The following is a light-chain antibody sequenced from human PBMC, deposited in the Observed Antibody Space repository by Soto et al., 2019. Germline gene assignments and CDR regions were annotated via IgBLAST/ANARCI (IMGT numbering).Light chain of an antibody. V-gene: IGLV1-36*01. J-gene: IGLJ3*02. Sequence: QPVLTQPPSVSEAPRQRVTISCSGSGSNIGNNAVSWYQQLPGKAPKLLIYNDDLLPSGVSDRFSGSKSGTSASLAISGLQSADEADYYCAAWDDSLNGVMFGGGTKLTVL. CDR3: AAWDDSLNGVM. CDR2: NDD. CDR1: GSNIGNNA.